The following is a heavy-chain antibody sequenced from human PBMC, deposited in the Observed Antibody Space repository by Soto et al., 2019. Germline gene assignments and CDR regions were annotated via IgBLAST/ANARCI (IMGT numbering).Heavy chain of an antibody. Sequence: QVQLVESGGGVVQPGRSLRLSCAASGFTFSSYGLHWVRQAPGKGLEWVAVIWYDGSNKYYADSVKGRFTISRDNSKNTLYLQMNSLRAEDTAVYYCARDNGELSHWGQGTLVTVSS. CDR2: IWYDGSNK. V-gene: IGHV3-33*01. CDR1: GFTFSSYG. CDR3: ARDNGELSH. D-gene: IGHD3-16*02. J-gene: IGHJ4*02.